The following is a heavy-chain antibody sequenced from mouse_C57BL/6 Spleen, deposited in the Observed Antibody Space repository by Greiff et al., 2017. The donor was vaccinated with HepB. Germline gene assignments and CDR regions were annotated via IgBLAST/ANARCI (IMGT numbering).Heavy chain of an antibody. V-gene: IGHV5-4*01. D-gene: IGHD2-4*01. CDR1: GFTFSSYA. J-gene: IGHJ4*01. Sequence: EVLLVESGGGLVKPGGSLKLSCAASGFTFSSYAMSWVRQTPEQRLEWVATISDGGSYTKYPAKLKGRVTISRDNAQNNLYLQLSHLTSEDTAMYYCARQRLRKYYAMDYWGQGTSLTVSS. CDR2: ISDGGSYT. CDR3: ARQRLRKYYAMDY.